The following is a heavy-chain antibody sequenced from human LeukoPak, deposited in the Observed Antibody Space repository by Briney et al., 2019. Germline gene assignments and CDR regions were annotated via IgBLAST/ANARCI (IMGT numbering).Heavy chain of an antibody. J-gene: IGHJ4*02. D-gene: IGHD1-14*01. Sequence: GASVKLSCKASGYTFTSHYIHWVRQAPGQGLEWMGIINPNGGSTGYAQKFQGRVTLTRDTSTSTVYMELSSLRSEDTAVYYCVRGTGTSFGYFDYWGQGTLVTVSS. CDR2: INPNGGST. CDR1: GYTFTSHY. V-gene: IGHV1-46*01. CDR3: VRGTGTSFGYFDY.